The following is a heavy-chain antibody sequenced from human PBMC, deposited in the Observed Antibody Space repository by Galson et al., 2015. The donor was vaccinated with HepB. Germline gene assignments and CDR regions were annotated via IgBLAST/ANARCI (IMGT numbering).Heavy chain of an antibody. CDR2: IIPIFGTA. CDR3: ARAANYYDSIPGPDVRFDY. J-gene: IGHJ4*02. Sequence: SVKVSCKASGGTFSSYAISWVRQAPGQGLEWMGGIIPIFGTANYAQKFQGRVTITADESTSTAYMELSSLRSEDTAVYYCARAANYYDSIPGPDVRFDYWGQGTLVTVSS. CDR1: GGTFSSYA. D-gene: IGHD3-22*01. V-gene: IGHV1-69*13.